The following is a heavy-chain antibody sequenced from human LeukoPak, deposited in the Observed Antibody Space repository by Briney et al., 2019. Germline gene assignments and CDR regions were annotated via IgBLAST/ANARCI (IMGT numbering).Heavy chain of an antibody. CDR2: IYYSGST. Sequence: SETLSLTCTVSGGSISSYYWSWIRQPPGKGLEWIGYIYYSGSTNYNPSLKSRVTISVDTSKNQFSLKLSSVTAADTAVYYCARGGRDGYNHPYFDYWGQGTLVTVSS. J-gene: IGHJ4*02. V-gene: IGHV4-59*01. CDR3: ARGGRDGYNHPYFDY. D-gene: IGHD5-24*01. CDR1: GGSISSYY.